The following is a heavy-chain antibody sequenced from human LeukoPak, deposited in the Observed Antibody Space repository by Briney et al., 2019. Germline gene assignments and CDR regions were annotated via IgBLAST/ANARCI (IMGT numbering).Heavy chain of an antibody. D-gene: IGHD2-2*01. J-gene: IGHJ6*03. Sequence: ASVKVSCTASGYTFTGYYMHWVRQAPGQGLEWMGWINPNSGGTNYAQKFQGRVTMTRDTSISTAYMELSRLRSDDTAVYYCAREGGFDCSSTSCNFYYYYMDVWGKGTTVTISS. CDR1: GYTFTGYY. CDR3: AREGGFDCSSTSCNFYYYYMDV. V-gene: IGHV1-2*02. CDR2: INPNSGGT.